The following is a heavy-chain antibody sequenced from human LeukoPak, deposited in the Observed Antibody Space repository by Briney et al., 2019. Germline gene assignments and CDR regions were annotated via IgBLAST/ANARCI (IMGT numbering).Heavy chain of an antibody. CDR1: GFTFSSYS. CDR2: ISSSSSYI. D-gene: IGHD3-22*01. CDR3: ARDGDETYYYDSSGSDFDY. Sequence: GGSLRLSCAASGFTFSSYSMNWVRQAPGKGLEWVLSISSSSSYIYYADSVKGRFTISRDNAKNSLYLQMNSLRAEDTAVYYCARDGDETYYYDSSGSDFDYWGQGTLVTVSS. V-gene: IGHV3-21*01. J-gene: IGHJ4*02.